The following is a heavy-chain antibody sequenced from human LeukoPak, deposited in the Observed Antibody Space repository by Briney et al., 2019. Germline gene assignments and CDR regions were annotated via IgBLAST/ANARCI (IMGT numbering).Heavy chain of an antibody. CDR1: GYTFTSYG. CDR3: ARHKGYCSGGSCYSDYYYGMDV. CDR2: ISAYNGNT. V-gene: IGHV1-18*01. D-gene: IGHD2-15*01. Sequence: ASVKVSCKASGYTFTSYGIGWVRQAPGQGLEWMGWISAYNGNTNYAQKLQGRVTMTTDTSTSTAYMELRSLRSDDTAVYYCARHKGYCSGGSCYSDYYYGMDVWGQGTTVTVSS. J-gene: IGHJ6*02.